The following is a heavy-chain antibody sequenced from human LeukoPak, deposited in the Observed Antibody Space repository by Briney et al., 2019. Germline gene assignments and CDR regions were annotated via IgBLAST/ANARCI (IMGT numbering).Heavy chain of an antibody. Sequence: ASVKVSCKASGYAFTSYYMHWVRQAPGQGLEWMGIINPSGGSTSYAQKFQGRVTMTRDTSTSTVYMELSSLRSEDTAVYYCAREREVATIGYWGQGTLVTVSS. CDR1: GYAFTSYY. CDR3: AREREVATIGY. CDR2: INPSGGST. J-gene: IGHJ4*02. V-gene: IGHV1-46*01. D-gene: IGHD5-24*01.